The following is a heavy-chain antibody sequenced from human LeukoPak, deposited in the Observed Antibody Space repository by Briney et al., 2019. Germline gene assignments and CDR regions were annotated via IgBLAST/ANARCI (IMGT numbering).Heavy chain of an antibody. D-gene: IGHD2-2*01. CDR3: ARGSCSSSSCYERLNGLDV. J-gene: IGHJ6*02. Sequence: PGGSLRLSCAASGFTFSNYDIHWVRQVRGKGLEWVSAFHTAGDTRYSGSVKGRFATSRENAKDSFYHQKNNLSAGYTDLYYCARGSCSSSSCYERLNGLDVWGQGTPVTVSS. CDR1: GFTFSNYD. V-gene: IGHV3-13*01. CDR2: FHTAGDT.